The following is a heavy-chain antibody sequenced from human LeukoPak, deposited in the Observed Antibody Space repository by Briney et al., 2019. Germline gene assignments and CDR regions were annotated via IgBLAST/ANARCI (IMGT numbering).Heavy chain of an antibody. Sequence: SETLSLTCRVSGGSMSRYYWSWIRQPPGKGLEWIGYIYYSGSTNYNPSLKSRVTISVDTSKKEFSLKLSSVTAADTAVYFCARLEYSSGWYVYWGQGTLVTVSS. CDR2: IYYSGST. CDR1: GGSMSRYY. CDR3: ARLEYSSGWYVY. J-gene: IGHJ4*02. V-gene: IGHV4-59*01. D-gene: IGHD6-19*01.